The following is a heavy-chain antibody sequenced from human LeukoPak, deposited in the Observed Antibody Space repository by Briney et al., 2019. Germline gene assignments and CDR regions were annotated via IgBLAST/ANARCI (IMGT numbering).Heavy chain of an antibody. D-gene: IGHD5-18*01. V-gene: IGHV3-23*01. CDR1: EFTFSHYG. CDR2: ISGSGDTT. J-gene: IGHJ6*03. Sequence: SGGSLRLSCAASEFTFSHYGMHWVRQAPGKGLEWVSAISGSGDTTYYADSVKGRFTISRDNSKNTLYLQMNSLRAEDTALYYCTKLQGYTAMVYCYMDVWGKGTTVTVSS. CDR3: TKLQGYTAMVYCYMDV.